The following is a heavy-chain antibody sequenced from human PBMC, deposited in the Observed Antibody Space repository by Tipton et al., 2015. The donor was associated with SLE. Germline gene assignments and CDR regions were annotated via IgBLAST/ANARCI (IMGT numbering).Heavy chain of an antibody. V-gene: IGHV3-23*03. CDR3: ARKDAFDF. CDR1: GFTFNSYA. Sequence: SLRLSCAASGFTFNSYAMHWVRQAPGKGLEWVSFIFAGGTTSYADSVRGRFTISRDNSKDTLYLQMNGLRAEDTAVYYCARKDAFDFWGQGTTVIVSS. CDR2: IFAGGTT. J-gene: IGHJ3*01.